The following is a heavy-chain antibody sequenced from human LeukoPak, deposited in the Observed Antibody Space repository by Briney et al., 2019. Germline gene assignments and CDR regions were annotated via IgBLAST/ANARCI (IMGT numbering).Heavy chain of an antibody. J-gene: IGHJ5*02. CDR2: ISAYNGNT. D-gene: IGHD1-20*01. CDR1: GGTFSSYG. CDR3: ARNSYNWNSMQLRWFDP. Sequence: AASVKVSCKASGGTFSSYGISWVRQAPGQGLEWMGWISAYNGNTNYAQSLQGRVTMTTDTSTSTAYMELRSLRSDDTAVYYCARNSYNWNSMQLRWFDPWGQGTLVTVSS. V-gene: IGHV1-18*01.